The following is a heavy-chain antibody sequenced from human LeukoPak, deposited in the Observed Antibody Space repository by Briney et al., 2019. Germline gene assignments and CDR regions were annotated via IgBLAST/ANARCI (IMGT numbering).Heavy chain of an antibody. J-gene: IGHJ4*02. CDR2: INPSGGTT. D-gene: IGHD3-16*01. CDR3: AREAWGRSYFDY. Sequence: ASVKVSCKASGYIFTNYYTHWVRQAPGQGLEWMGIINPSGGTTTYAQKFQGRVTVTRDTSTTTVYMELSSPRSEDTAVYYCAREAWGRSYFDYWGQGALVTVSS. V-gene: IGHV1-46*01. CDR1: GYIFTNYY.